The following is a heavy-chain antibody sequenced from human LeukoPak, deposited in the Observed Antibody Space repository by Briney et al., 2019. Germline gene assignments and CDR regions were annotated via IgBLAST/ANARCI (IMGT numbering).Heavy chain of an antibody. V-gene: IGHV3-23*01. J-gene: IGHJ4*02. CDR1: GFTFSSYA. D-gene: IGHD3-10*01. Sequence: GGSLRLSCAASGFTFSSYAMSWVRQAPGKGLEWVSAISGSGGSTYYADSVKGRFTISRDNSKNTLYLQMNSLRAEDTAVYYSAILPLNYYGSGSFLVHWGQGTLVTVSS. CDR3: AILPLNYYGSGSFLVH. CDR2: ISGSGGST.